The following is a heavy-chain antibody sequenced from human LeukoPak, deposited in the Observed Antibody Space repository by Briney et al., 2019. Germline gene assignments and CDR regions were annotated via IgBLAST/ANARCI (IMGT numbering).Heavy chain of an antibody. Sequence: SETLSLTCAVYGGSFSGYYWSWIRQHPGKGLEWIGYIYYSGSTYYNPSLKSRVTISVDTSKNQFSLKLSSVTAADTAVYYCARVLVTTGRVLDYWGQGTLVTVSS. CDR3: ARVLVTTGRVLDY. V-gene: IGHV4-31*11. D-gene: IGHD2-21*02. J-gene: IGHJ4*02. CDR1: GGSFSGYY. CDR2: IYYSGST.